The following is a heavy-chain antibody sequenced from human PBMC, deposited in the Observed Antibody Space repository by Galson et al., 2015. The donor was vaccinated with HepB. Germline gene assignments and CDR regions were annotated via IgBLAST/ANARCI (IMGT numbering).Heavy chain of an antibody. Sequence: SLRLSCAAPGFTFSSYNMNWVRQAPEKGLEWISYIDSSSTIIYYADSVKGRFTISRDNAKNSLYLQMNSLRAEDTGIYYCARDRGGSGSHLSYYYDMDVWGQGTTVTVSS. CDR1: GFTFSSYN. J-gene: IGHJ6*02. V-gene: IGHV3-48*01. CDR2: IDSSSTII. D-gene: IGHD3-10*01. CDR3: ARDRGGSGSHLSYYYDMDV.